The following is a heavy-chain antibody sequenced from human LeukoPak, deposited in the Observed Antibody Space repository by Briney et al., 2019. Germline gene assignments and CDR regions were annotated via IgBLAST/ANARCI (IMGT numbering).Heavy chain of an antibody. J-gene: IGHJ6*03. CDR1: GYTFTGYY. Sequence: ASVKVSCKASGYTFTGYYMHWVRQAPGQGLEWMGWINPNSGGTNYAQKFQGRVTMTRGTSISTAYMELSSLRSEDTAVYYCARDGTHYCSGGSCPPTNYYYYYMDVWGKGTTVTVSS. V-gene: IGHV1-2*02. D-gene: IGHD2-15*01. CDR3: ARDGTHYCSGGSCPPTNYYYYYMDV. CDR2: INPNSGGT.